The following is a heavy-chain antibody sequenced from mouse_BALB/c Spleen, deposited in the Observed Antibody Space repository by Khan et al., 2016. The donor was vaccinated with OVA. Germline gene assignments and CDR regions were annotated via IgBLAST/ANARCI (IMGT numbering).Heavy chain of an antibody. CDR2: ISNSGST. CDR3: ASDLGRYYAMDY. V-gene: IGHV3-2*02. D-gene: IGHD4-1*01. J-gene: IGHJ4*01. CDR1: GFSITRDYA. Sequence: EVQLQESGPGLVKPSQSLSLTCTVTGFSITRDYAWNWIRQFPENKLEWMGYISNSGSTSYNPSLKSRISITRDTSKNQFFLQLNSVTTEDTATYYCASDLGRYYAMDYWGQGTSVTVSS.